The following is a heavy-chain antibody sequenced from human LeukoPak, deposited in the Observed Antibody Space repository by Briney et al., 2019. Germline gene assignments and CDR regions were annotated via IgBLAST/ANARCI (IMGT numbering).Heavy chain of an antibody. CDR2: ISSSSYI. J-gene: IGHJ4*02. CDR1: GFTFTTYS. V-gene: IGHV3-21*01. CDR3: ARGYCSNGACYGLFDY. Sequence: GGSLRLSCAVSGFTFTTYSVNWVRQAPGKGLEWVSSISSSSYIYYADSVKGRFTVSRDNAKNSVYLQMNSLRAEDTGVYYCARGYCSNGACYGLFDYWGQGTLVAVSS. D-gene: IGHD2-8*01.